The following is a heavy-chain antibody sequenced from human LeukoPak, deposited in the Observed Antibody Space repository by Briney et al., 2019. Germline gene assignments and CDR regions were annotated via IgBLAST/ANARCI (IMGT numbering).Heavy chain of an antibody. Sequence: SQTLSLTCTVSGGSISSGDYYWSWIRQPPGKGLEWIGYTYYGGDTYYNPSLKSRVTISVDTSKNQFSLKLSSVTAADTAVYYCARGVAEYMDVWGKGTTVTVSS. CDR1: GGSISSGDYY. J-gene: IGHJ6*03. CDR2: TYYGGDT. V-gene: IGHV4-30-4*01. CDR3: ARGVAEYMDV.